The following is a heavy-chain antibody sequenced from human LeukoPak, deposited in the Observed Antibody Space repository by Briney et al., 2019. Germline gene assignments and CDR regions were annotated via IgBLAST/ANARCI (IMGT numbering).Heavy chain of an antibody. CDR3: AKEINPTAMVPYDAFDI. Sequence: QPGGSLRLSCAASGFTFSSYGMPWVRQAPGKGLEWVAVISYDGSNKYYADSVKGRSTISRDNSKNTLYLQMNSLRAEDTAVYYCAKEINPTAMVPYDAFDIWGQGTMVTVSS. CDR1: GFTFSSYG. J-gene: IGHJ3*02. CDR2: ISYDGSNK. D-gene: IGHD5-18*01. V-gene: IGHV3-30*18.